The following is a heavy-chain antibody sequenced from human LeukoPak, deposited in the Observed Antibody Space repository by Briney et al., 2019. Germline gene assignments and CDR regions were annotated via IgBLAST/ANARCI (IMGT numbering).Heavy chain of an antibody. V-gene: IGHV3-23*01. CDR1: GFTFSSYA. D-gene: IGHD4-17*01. CDR3: AKGNTVTPLSPFDY. CDR2: ISGSGGST. J-gene: IGHJ4*02. Sequence: PGGSLRLSCAASGFTFSSYAMSWVRQAPGKGLEWVSAISGSGGSTYYADSVKGRFTISRDNSKNTLYLQMNSLRAEDTALYYCAKGNTVTPLSPFDYWGQGTLVTVSS.